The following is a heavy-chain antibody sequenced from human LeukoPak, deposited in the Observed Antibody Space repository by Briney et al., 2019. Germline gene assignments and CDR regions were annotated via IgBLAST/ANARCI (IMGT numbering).Heavy chain of an antibody. CDR1: GGSISSYY. CDR2: IYYSGST. V-gene: IGHV4-59*01. CDR3: ARESRGSSSAYYYYYMDV. J-gene: IGHJ6*03. Sequence: SETLSLTCTVSGGSISSYYWSWIRQPPGRGLEWIGYIYYSGSTNYNPSLKSRVTISVDKSQNQFSLKLSSVTAADTAVYYCARESRGSSSAYYYYYMDVWGKGTTVTVSS. D-gene: IGHD6-6*01.